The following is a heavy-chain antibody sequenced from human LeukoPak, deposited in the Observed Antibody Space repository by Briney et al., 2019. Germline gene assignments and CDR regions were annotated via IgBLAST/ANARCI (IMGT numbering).Heavy chain of an antibody. Sequence: PGGSLRLSCAASGFTFSSYAMHWVRQAPGKGLEWVAVISYDGSNKYYADSVKGRFTISRDNSKNTLYLQMNSLRAEDTAVYYCAREGASSMTGGAFQHWGQGTLVTVSS. CDR1: GFTFSSYA. J-gene: IGHJ1*01. CDR3: AREGASSMTGGAFQH. CDR2: ISYDGSNK. V-gene: IGHV3-30-3*01. D-gene: IGHD2/OR15-2a*01.